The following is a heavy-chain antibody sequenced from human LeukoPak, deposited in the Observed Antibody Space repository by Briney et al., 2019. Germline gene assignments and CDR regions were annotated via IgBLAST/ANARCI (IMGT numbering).Heavy chain of an antibody. D-gene: IGHD6-13*01. CDR2: IYSGGST. Sequence: GGSLRLSCAASGFTVSSNYMSWVRQAPGKGLEWVSVIYSGGSTYYADSVKGRFTISRDNAKNSLYLQTNSLRAEDTAVYYCARVVSSSWYSSYYYYYMDVWGKGTTVTISS. V-gene: IGHV3-53*01. CDR3: ARVVSSSWYSSYYYYYMDV. J-gene: IGHJ6*03. CDR1: GFTVSSNY.